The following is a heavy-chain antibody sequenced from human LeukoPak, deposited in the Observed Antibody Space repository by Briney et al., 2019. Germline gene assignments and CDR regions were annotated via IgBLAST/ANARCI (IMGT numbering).Heavy chain of an antibody. CDR1: GYSLSNGYY. D-gene: IGHD4-23*01. J-gene: IGHJ3*02. V-gene: IGHV4-38-2*02. CDR3: ARLTTVVTPNAFDI. CDR2: IYHSGSP. Sequence: SETLSLTRTVSGYSLSNGYYWGWIPPPPGKGLEWIGSIYHSGSPYYNPSLKSRVTISVDTSKNHFSLKLTSVTAADAAVYYCARLTTVVTPNAFDIWGQGTMVTVSS.